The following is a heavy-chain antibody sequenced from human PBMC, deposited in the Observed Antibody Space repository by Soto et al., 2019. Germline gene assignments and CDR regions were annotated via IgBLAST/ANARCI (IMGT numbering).Heavy chain of an antibody. CDR3: ERDPGGPSSPVENSGLGY. CDR2: ISSYNGNT. V-gene: IGHV1-18*04. D-gene: IGHD1-1*01. CDR1: GYTFTSYG. J-gene: IGHJ4*02. Sequence: ASVKVSRNASGYTFTSYGISSVRHPAGQGLESMGWISSYNGNTNYAQKLQGRVTMTTDTSTRTAYMELRSLRSDDTAVYYCERDPGGPSSPVENSGLGYWGQRSLDTVS.